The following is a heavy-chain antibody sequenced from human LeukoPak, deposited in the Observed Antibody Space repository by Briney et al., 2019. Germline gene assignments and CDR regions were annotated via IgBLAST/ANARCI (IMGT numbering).Heavy chain of an antibody. CDR3: GRVLYGSGTFTLYYNHYYMDV. V-gene: IGHV3-49*03. CDR2: IRSKAYGGTT. CDR1: EFTFGDYG. D-gene: IGHD3-10*01. J-gene: IGHJ6*03. Sequence: GGSLRLSCLGSEFTFGDYGLTWIRQAPGKGLEWVGFIRSKAYGGTTEYAASVKGRFTISRDDSKGVAYLQMSSLKSEDTAVYYCGRVLYGSGTFTLYYNHYYMDVWGKGTAVAISS.